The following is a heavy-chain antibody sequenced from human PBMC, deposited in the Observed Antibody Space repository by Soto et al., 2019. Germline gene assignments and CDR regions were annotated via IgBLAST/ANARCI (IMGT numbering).Heavy chain of an antibody. D-gene: IGHD3-22*01. J-gene: IGHJ3*02. Sequence: QVQLQESGPGLVKPSQTLSLTCTVSGGSISSGGYYWSWIRQHPGKGLEWIGYIYYSGSTYYNPSLKSRVTISVDTSKNQFSLKLSSVTAADTAVYYCARDLAPSGSPLDAFDIWGQGTMVTVSS. CDR3: ARDLAPSGSPLDAFDI. CDR2: IYYSGST. V-gene: IGHV4-31*03. CDR1: GGSISSGGYY.